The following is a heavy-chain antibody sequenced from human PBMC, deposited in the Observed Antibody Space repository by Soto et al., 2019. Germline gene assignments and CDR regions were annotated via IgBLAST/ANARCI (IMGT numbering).Heavy chain of an antibody. CDR2: ISSNGGST. CDR1: GFTFSSYA. CDR3: ALIRVVPGDY. Sequence: GGSLRLSCAASGFTFSSYAMHWVRQAPGKGLEYVSAISSNGGSTYYANSVKGRFTISRDNSKNTLYLQMGSLRAEDMAVYYCALIRVVPGDYWGQGTLVTVSS. D-gene: IGHD2-2*01. J-gene: IGHJ4*02. V-gene: IGHV3-64*01.